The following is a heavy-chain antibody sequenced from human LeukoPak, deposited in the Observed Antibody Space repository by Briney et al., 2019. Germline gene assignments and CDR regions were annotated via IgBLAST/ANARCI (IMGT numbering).Heavy chain of an antibody. V-gene: IGHV1-46*01. J-gene: IGHJ4*02. CDR1: GYTFTSYY. D-gene: IGHD6-13*01. CDR3: AREQLAISFDY. CDR2: INPSGGST. Sequence: ASVTVPFTASGYTFTSYYMHWVRQAPGQGLEWMGIINPSGGSTSYAQKFQGRVTMTRDTSTSTVYMELSSLRSEDTAVYYCAREQLAISFDYWGQGTLVTVSS.